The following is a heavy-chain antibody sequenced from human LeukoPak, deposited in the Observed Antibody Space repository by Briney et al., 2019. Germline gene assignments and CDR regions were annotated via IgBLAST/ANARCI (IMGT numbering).Heavy chain of an antibody. Sequence: SVKVSCKASGGTFSSYAISWVRQAPGQGLEGMGGIIPIFGTANYAQKFQGRLTITADESMSTAYMELSSLTSEDTAVYYCARETPHSSGLDYWGEGTLVTVSS. CDR2: IIPIFGTA. V-gene: IGHV1-69*13. J-gene: IGHJ4*02. CDR1: GGTFSSYA. CDR3: ARETPHSSGLDY. D-gene: IGHD6-19*01.